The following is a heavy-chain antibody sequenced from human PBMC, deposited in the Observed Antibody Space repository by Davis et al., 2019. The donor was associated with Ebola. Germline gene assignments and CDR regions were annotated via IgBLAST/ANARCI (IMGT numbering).Heavy chain of an antibody. Sequence: GESLKISCAATGFSFSSYAMSWVRQAPGKGLEWVSYISSSGSTIYYADSVKGRFTISRDNAKNSLYLQMNSLRAEDTAVYYCARGVEEAQSYYYYMDVWGKGTTVTVSS. V-gene: IGHV3-48*04. CDR1: GFSFSSYA. J-gene: IGHJ6*03. CDR2: ISSSGSTI. CDR3: ARGVEEAQSYYYYMDV. D-gene: IGHD2-15*01.